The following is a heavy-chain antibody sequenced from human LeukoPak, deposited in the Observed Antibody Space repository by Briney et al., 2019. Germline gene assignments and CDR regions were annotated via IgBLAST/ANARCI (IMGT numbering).Heavy chain of an antibody. CDR2: INTNTGNP. CDR3: AREGAAAGTDWFDP. CDR1: GYTFTSYA. J-gene: IGHJ5*02. Sequence: GASVKVSCKASGYTFTSYAMNWVRQAPGQGLEWMGWINTNTGNPTYAQGFTGRFVFSLDTSVSTAYLQISSLKAEDTAVYYCAREGAAAGTDWFDPWGQGTLVTVSS. V-gene: IGHV7-4-1*02. D-gene: IGHD6-13*01.